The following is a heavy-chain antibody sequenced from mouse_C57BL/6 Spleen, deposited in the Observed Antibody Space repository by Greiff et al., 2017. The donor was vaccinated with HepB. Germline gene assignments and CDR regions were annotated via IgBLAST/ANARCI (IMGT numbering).Heavy chain of an antibody. J-gene: IGHJ4*01. CDR3: TIITTVVGEMDY. CDR2: IDPENGDT. V-gene: IGHV14-4*01. D-gene: IGHD1-1*01. Sequence: VQLQQSGAELVRPGASVKLSCTASGFNIKDDYMHWVKQRPEQGLEWIGWIDPENGDTEYASKFQGKATITADTSSNTAYLQLSSLTSEDTAVYYCTIITTVVGEMDYWGQGTSVTVSS. CDR1: GFNIKDDY.